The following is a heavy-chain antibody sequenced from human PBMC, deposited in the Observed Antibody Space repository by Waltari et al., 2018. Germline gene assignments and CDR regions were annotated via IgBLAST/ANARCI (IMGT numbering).Heavy chain of an antibody. D-gene: IGHD3-3*01. V-gene: IGHV1-69*05. J-gene: IGHJ6*02. CDR1: GGTFSSYA. Sequence: QVQLVQSGAEVKKPGSSVKVSCKASGGTFSSYAISWVRQAPGQGLEWMGGIIPSVGTANYAQKFQGRVTITTDESTSTAYMELSSLRSEDTAVYYCARDLGRGNFRFLSYYYYGMDVWGQGTTVTVSS. CDR2: IIPSVGTA. CDR3: ARDLGRGNFRFLSYYYYGMDV.